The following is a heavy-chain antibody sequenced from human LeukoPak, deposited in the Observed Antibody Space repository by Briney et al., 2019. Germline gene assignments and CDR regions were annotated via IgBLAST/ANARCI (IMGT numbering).Heavy chain of an antibody. CDR2: ISSGGSTV. D-gene: IGHD3/OR15-3a*01. CDR3: ARKRMDSDAFDI. Sequence: GGSLRLSCAASGFTFRDHYTSWIRQAPGKGLEWVSNISSGGSTVYYADSVKGRFTNSRDNAKNSLSLQMNSLRAEDTAVYYCARKRMDSDAFDIWGQGTMVTVSS. CDR1: GFTFRDHY. J-gene: IGHJ3*02. V-gene: IGHV3-11*01.